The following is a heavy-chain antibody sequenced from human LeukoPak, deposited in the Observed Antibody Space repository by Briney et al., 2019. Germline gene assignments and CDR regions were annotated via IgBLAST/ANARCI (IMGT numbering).Heavy chain of an antibody. V-gene: IGHV3-30-3*01. D-gene: IGHD2-21*01. Sequence: GGSLRLSCAPSGFTFNDYAMHWVRQAPGKGPEWVAVISYDGSNKYYADSVKGRFTISRDNSKNTLYLQMNSLRAEDTAVYYCAKSGAPPLWYFDYWGQGTLVTVSS. CDR3: AKSGAPPLWYFDY. J-gene: IGHJ4*02. CDR2: ISYDGSNK. CDR1: GFTFNDYA.